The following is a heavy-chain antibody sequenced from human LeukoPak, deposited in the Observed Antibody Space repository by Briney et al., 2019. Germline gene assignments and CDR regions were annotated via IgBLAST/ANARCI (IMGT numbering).Heavy chain of an antibody. CDR2: ISANIGNT. Sequence: ASVKVSCKASGYTFRSYGINWVRQAPGQGLEWMGWISANIGNTTYAQNVQGIVTITTDTSTSTVYMELRSLRSDDTAVYYCARLGDYYYESSGYCDFWGQGTLVTVSS. D-gene: IGHD3-22*01. CDR1: GYTFRSYG. V-gene: IGHV1-18*01. CDR3: ARLGDYYYESSGYCDF. J-gene: IGHJ4*02.